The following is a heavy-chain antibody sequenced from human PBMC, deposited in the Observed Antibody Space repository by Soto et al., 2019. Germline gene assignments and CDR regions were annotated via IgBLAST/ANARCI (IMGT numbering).Heavy chain of an antibody. D-gene: IGHD3-10*01. CDR3: ARGYGSLDY. CDR2: IFYSGSS. V-gene: IGHV4-59*01. J-gene: IGHJ4*02. CDR1: GVTFNTYY. Sequence: SETLSLTCTVSGVTFNTYYWTWIRQPPGKGPEWIGHIFYSGSSNYNPSLESRVTLSLDTSKRQFSLKLNSVIAADTAVYYCARGYGSLDYWGEGTLVTVSS.